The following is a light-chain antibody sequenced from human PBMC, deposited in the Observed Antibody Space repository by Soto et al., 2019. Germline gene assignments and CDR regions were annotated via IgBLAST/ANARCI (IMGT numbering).Light chain of an antibody. V-gene: IGLV1-40*01. CDR2: ANN. CDR1: SSNIGAPYD. Sequence: QSVLTQPPSVSGAPGQRVTISCTGSSSNIGAPYDVHWYQQLPGTAPKLLIFANNKRPSGVPDRFSGSKSGTSAALAITGLQPEDEADYYCQSSDSSLSGSVVFGGGTKLTVL. J-gene: IGLJ2*01. CDR3: QSSDSSLSGSVV.